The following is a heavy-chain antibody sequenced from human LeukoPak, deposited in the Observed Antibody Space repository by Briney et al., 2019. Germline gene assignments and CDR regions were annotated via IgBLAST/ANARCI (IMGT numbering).Heavy chain of an antibody. J-gene: IGHJ6*04. D-gene: IGHD3-10*01. V-gene: IGHV4-59*01. CDR3: AREGHMCFGELGNV. CDR2: MYYSGGT. Sequence: PSESLSLTCTVSGGSISSYYWSWMRQPPGKGLEWIGYMYYSGGTSYNPSLKSRVTISVDTSKSQFSLRLSSVTAADTVVYYCAREGHMCFGELGNVWRKGTTDSVSS. CDR1: GGSISSYY.